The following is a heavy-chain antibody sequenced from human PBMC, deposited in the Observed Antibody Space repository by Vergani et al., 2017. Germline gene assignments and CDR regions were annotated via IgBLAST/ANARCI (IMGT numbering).Heavy chain of an antibody. J-gene: IGHJ5*01. CDR3: VRARCSGPCFMSNWFDS. D-gene: IGHD5-12*01. Sequence: EVQLVESGGGLVQPGRSLRLSCAASGFRFDDYAMHWVRQGPEKGLVWVSRIKSDGSITNYADSVKGRFTISRDNAKNTLYLEMNSLRGDDTAIYYCVRARCSGPCFMSNWFDSWGQGTLVTVSS. V-gene: IGHV3-74*02. CDR2: IKSDGSIT. CDR1: GFRFDDYA.